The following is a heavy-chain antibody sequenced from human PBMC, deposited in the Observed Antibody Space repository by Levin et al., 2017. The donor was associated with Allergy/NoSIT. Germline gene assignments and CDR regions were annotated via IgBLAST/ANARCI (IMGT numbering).Heavy chain of an antibody. Sequence: SETLSLTCTVSGGSISSYYWSWIRQPPGKGLEWIGYIYYSGSTNYNPSLKSRVTISVDTSKNQFSLKLSSVTAADTAVYYCARDDYAFDIWGQGTMVTVSS. J-gene: IGHJ3*02. D-gene: IGHD2-21*02. CDR3: ARDDYAFDI. V-gene: IGHV4-59*01. CDR1: GGSISSYY. CDR2: IYYSGST.